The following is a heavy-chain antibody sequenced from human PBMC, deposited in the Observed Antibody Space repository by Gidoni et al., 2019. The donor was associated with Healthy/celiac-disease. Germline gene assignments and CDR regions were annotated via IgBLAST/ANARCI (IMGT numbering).Heavy chain of an antibody. D-gene: IGHD6-19*01. J-gene: IGHJ4*02. CDR2: IYYGGST. Sequence: QVQLQESGPGLVKPSETLSLTCTVSGGSVSSVSYYWSWIRQPPGKGLEWIGYIYYGGSTNYNPSLKSRVTISVDTSKNQLSLKLSSVTAADTAVYYCARARAVAGLFDYWGQGTLVTVSS. CDR1: GGSVSSVSYY. CDR3: ARARAVAGLFDY. V-gene: IGHV4-61*01.